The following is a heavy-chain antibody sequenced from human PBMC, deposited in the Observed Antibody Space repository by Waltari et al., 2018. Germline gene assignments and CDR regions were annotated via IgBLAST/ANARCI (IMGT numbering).Heavy chain of an antibody. CDR1: GYSISNDYY. J-gene: IGHJ4*02. CDR3: AGVVTATAFDH. V-gene: IGHV4-38-2*02. CDR2: IWHTGRT. D-gene: IGHD2-15*01. Sequence: QVQLQESGPGLVKPSETLSLTCTVSGYSISNDYYWGWIRQSPGKGLEWIGSIWHTGRTYYNPSLKSRVIMSVDTSKNQFSLKLGSVTAVDTAVYYCAGVVTATAFDHWGQGTLVTVSS.